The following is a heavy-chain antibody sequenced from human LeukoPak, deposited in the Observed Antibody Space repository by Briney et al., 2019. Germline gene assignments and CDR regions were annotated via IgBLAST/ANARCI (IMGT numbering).Heavy chain of an antibody. D-gene: IGHD2-15*01. Sequence: SVNVSCKASGGTFSSYGISWVRQAPGQGLEWMGGIIPIFGTANYAQKFQGRVTITADESTSTAYMELSSLRSEDTAVYYCARTGENPPAATLYGMDVWGQGTTVTVSS. CDR3: ARTGENPPAATLYGMDV. CDR2: IIPIFGTA. J-gene: IGHJ6*02. CDR1: GGTFSSYG. V-gene: IGHV1-69*13.